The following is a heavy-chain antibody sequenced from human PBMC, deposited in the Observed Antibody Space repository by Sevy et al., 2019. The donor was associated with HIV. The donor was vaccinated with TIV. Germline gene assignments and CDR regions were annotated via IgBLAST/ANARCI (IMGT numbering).Heavy chain of an antibody. CDR3: ARDPSMRKLNCSSTSCHYYYYYYMDV. D-gene: IGHD2-2*01. CDR2: ISSSSSTI. CDR1: GFTFSSYS. J-gene: IGHJ6*03. V-gene: IGHV3-48*01. Sequence: GGSLRLSCAASGFTFSSYSMNWVRQAPGKGPEWVSYISSSSSTIYYADSVKGRFTISRDNAKNSLYLQMNSLRAEDTAVYYCARDPSMRKLNCSSTSCHYYYYYYMDVWGKGTTVTVSS.